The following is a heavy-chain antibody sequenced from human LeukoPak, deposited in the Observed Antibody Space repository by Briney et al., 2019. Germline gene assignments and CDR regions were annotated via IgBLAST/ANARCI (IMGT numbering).Heavy chain of an antibody. CDR1: GGSISSYY. J-gene: IGHJ6*03. CDR3: ARDFPNIVVVPAAMGGGNYYYYYMDV. CDR2: IYTSGST. Sequence: PSETLSLTCTVSGGSISSYYWSWIRQPAGKGLEWIGRIYTSGSTNYNPPLKSRVTMSVDTSKNQFSPKLSSVTAADTAVYYCARDFPNIVVVPAAMGGGNYYYYYMDVWGKGTTVTVSS. V-gene: IGHV4-4*07. D-gene: IGHD2-2*01.